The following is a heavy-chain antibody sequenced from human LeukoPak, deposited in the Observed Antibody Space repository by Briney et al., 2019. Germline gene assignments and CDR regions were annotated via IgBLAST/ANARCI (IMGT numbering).Heavy chain of an antibody. Sequence: ASVKVSCKASGYTFTGYYMHWVRQAPGQGLEWMGIINPSGGGTSYAQKFQGRVTMTRDMSTSTVYMELSSLRSEDTAVYYCARDKVFNWFDPWGQGTLVTVSS. J-gene: IGHJ5*02. CDR1: GYTFTGYY. CDR3: ARDKVFNWFDP. CDR2: INPSGGGT. V-gene: IGHV1-46*01. D-gene: IGHD5/OR15-5a*01.